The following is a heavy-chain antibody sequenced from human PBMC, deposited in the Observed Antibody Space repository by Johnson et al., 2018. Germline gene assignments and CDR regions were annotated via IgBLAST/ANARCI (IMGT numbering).Heavy chain of an antibody. Sequence: QVQLVESGAEVKKXGASVKVSCKASGYTFTSYAMHWVRQAPGQRLEWMGWINTGNGNTKYSQKFQGRVTINRDTSAGTAYMELSSLTSEDTAVYSCAKLPMGGYFYYYMDVWGKGTTVTVSS. J-gene: IGHJ6*03. D-gene: IGHD1-26*01. V-gene: IGHV1-3*04. CDR1: GYTFTSYA. CDR3: AKLPMGGYFYYYMDV. CDR2: INTGNGNT.